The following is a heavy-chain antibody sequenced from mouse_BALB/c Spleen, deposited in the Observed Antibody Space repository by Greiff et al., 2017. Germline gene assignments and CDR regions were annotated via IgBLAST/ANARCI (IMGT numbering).Heavy chain of an antibody. CDR3: ARDPDLYAMDY. J-gene: IGHJ4*01. CDR1: GFTFSSYA. Sequence: EVKLEESGGGLVKPGGSLKLSCAASGFTFSSYAMSWVRQSPEKRLEWVAEISSGGSYTYYPDTVTGRFTISRDNAKNTLYLEMSSLRSEDTAMYYCARDPDLYAMDYWGQGTSVTVSS. CDR2: ISSGGSYT. V-gene: IGHV5-9-4*01.